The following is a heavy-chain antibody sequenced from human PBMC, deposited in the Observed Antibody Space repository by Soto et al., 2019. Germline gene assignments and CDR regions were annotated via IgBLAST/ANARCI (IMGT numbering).Heavy chain of an antibody. J-gene: IGHJ6*02. CDR3: ARDRGAAMVPGCYYYYGMDV. Sequence: PSETLSLTCTVSGGSLSSYYWSWIRQPPGKGLEWIGYIYYSGSTNYNPSLKSRVTISVDTSKNQFSLRLSSVTAADTAVYYCARDRGAAMVPGCYYYYGMDVWGQGTTVTVSS. V-gene: IGHV4-59*01. CDR2: IYYSGST. CDR1: GGSLSSYY. D-gene: IGHD5-18*01.